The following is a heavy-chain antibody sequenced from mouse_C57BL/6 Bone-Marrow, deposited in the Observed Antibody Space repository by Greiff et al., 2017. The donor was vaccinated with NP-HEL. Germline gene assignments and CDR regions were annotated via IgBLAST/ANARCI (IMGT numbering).Heavy chain of an antibody. D-gene: IGHD4-1*01. CDR3: ARRLGPFDY. V-gene: IGHV1-26*01. CDR2: INPNNGGT. CDR1: GYTFTDYY. Sequence: VQLQQSGPELVKPGASVKISCKASGYTFTDYYMNWVKQSHGKSLEWIGDINPNNGGTSYNQKFKGKATLTVDKSSSTAYMELRSLTSEDSAVYYCARRLGPFDYWGQGTTLTVSS. J-gene: IGHJ2*01.